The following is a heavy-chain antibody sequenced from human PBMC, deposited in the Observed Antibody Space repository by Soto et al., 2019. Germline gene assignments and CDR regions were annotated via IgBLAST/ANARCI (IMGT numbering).Heavy chain of an antibody. CDR3: ASRYGDAFDI. J-gene: IGHJ3*02. V-gene: IGHV4-59*08. CDR1: GGSISSYY. D-gene: IGHD4-17*01. Sequence: QVQLQESGPGLVKPSETLSLTCTVSGGSISSYYWSWIRQPPGKGLEWIGYIYYSGSTNYNPSLXRXVXIAXDTSKNQFSLKLSSVTAADTAVDYCASRYGDAFDIWGQGTMVTVSS. CDR2: IYYSGST.